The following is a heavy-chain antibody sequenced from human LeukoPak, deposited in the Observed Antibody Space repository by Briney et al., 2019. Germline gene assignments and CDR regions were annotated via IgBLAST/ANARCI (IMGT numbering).Heavy chain of an antibody. CDR1: GGTFSSYA. Sequence: ASVKVSCKASGGTFSSYAISWVRQAPGQGLEWVGGIIPIFGTANYAQKFQGRVTITADKSTSTAYMELSSLRSEDTAVYYCARDAGAPLLYYYYYYGMDVWGKGTTVTVSS. CDR2: IIPIFGTA. CDR3: ARDAGAPLLYYYYYYGMDV. J-gene: IGHJ6*04. V-gene: IGHV1-69*06. D-gene: IGHD3-10*01.